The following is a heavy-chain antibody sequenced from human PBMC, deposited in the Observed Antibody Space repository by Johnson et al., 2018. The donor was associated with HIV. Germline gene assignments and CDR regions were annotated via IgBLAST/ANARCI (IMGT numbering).Heavy chain of an antibody. J-gene: IGHJ3*02. Sequence: VQLVESGGGLVKAGGSLRLSCAASGFSFSNAWMSWVRQAPGKGLEWVGRIKSKTDGETTDYAAPVKGRFTTSRDDSKNTLYLQMNSLKTEDTAVYYCSRDGEMATIYYAFDIWGQGTMVTVSS. V-gene: IGHV3-15*01. CDR1: GFSFSNAW. CDR2: IKSKTDGETT. CDR3: SRDGEMATIYYAFDI. D-gene: IGHD5-24*01.